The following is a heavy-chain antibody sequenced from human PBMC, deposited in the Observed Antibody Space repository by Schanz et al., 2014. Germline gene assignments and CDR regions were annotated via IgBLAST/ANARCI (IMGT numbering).Heavy chain of an antibody. Sequence: EVHLLESGGGLVPPGGSLRLSCAASGFNFSDYAMCWVRQAPGKGLEWVSAISGGGGTTYYTDSVKGRFTISRDNSKSTLYLQMNSLRAEDTAVDYCAKDGPGGSGSYSADGGMDVWGQGTTXTVSS. V-gene: IGHV3-23*01. J-gene: IGHJ6*02. CDR2: ISGGGGTT. D-gene: IGHD3-10*01. CDR1: GFNFSDYA. CDR3: AKDGPGGSGSYSADGGMDV.